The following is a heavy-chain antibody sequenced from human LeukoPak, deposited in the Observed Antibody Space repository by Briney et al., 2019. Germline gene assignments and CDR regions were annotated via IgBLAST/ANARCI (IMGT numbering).Heavy chain of an antibody. Sequence: ASVKVSCKASGYTFTGYYMQWVRQAPGQGLEWMGWINPNSGGTNYAQNFQGRVTMTRDTSISTAYMELSRLTSDDTAGYYCARGRGVYGGSFYNWFDPWGQGTLVTVSS. J-gene: IGHJ5*02. CDR3: ARGRGVYGGSFYNWFDP. V-gene: IGHV1-2*02. D-gene: IGHD1-26*01. CDR2: INPNSGGT. CDR1: GYTFTGYY.